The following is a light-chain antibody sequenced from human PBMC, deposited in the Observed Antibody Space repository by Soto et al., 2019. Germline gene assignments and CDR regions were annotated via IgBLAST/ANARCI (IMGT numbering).Light chain of an antibody. V-gene: IGLV2-23*02. Sequence: QSLLPQPSSVYGSPGQSSTISCTGTSSDVGSYNLVSWYQQHPGKAPKLMIYEVSKRPSGVSNRFSGSKSGNTASLTISGLQAEDEADYYCCSYAGSSTYVFGTGTKVTVL. CDR2: EVS. CDR3: CSYAGSSTYV. CDR1: SSDVGSYNL. J-gene: IGLJ1*01.